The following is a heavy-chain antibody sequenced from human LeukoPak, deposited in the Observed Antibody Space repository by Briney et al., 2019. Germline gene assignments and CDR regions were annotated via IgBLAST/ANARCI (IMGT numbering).Heavy chain of an antibody. D-gene: IGHD6-19*01. CDR3: ARPTIAVAGNAFDI. Sequence: KPSETLSLTCTVSGGSISSSSYYWGWIRQPPGKGLEWIGSIYYSGSTYYNPSLKSRVTISVDTSKNQFSLKLSSVTAADTAVYYCARPTIAVAGNAFDIWGQGTMVTVSS. CDR1: GGSISSSSYY. J-gene: IGHJ3*02. CDR2: IYYSGST. V-gene: IGHV4-39*01.